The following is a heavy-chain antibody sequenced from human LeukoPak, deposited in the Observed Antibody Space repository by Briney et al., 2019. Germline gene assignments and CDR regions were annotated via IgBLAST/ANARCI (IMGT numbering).Heavy chain of an antibody. V-gene: IGHV3-30*03. Sequence: GRSLRLSCAASGFTFSSYGMHWVRQTPGKGLEWVAVISYDGSNKYYADSVKGRFTISRDNSKNTLYLQMNSLRAEDTAVYYCARLDFPYYFDYWGQGTLVTVSS. CDR2: ISYDGSNK. D-gene: IGHD3/OR15-3a*01. CDR1: GFTFSSYG. CDR3: ARLDFPYYFDY. J-gene: IGHJ4*02.